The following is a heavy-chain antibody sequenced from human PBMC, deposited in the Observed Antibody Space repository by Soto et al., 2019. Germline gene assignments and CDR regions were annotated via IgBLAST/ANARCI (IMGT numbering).Heavy chain of an antibody. CDR1: GFTFSSYG. J-gene: IGHJ4*02. Sequence: GGSLRLSCAASGFTFSSYGMHWVRQAPGKGLEWVAVISYDGSNKYYADSVKGRFTISRDNSKNTLYLQMNSLRAEDTAVYYCATPYCSGGSCYSALDYWGQGTLVTVSS. V-gene: IGHV3-30*03. CDR2: ISYDGSNK. D-gene: IGHD2-15*01. CDR3: ATPYCSGGSCYSALDY.